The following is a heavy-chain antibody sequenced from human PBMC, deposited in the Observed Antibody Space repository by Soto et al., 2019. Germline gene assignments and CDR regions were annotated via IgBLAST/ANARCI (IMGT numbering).Heavy chain of an antibody. CDR2: LSGSSGAT. J-gene: IGHJ5*01. CDR3: AGYSLRLSVSGNWFYS. D-gene: IGHD2-15*01. CDR1: GYTFNYSG. V-gene: IGHV1-18*04. Sequence: GASGKHSCKVPGYTFNYSGITWVTEAPGQGLEWMGRLSGSSGATSYGRWCQGRLTWSTDTSTNSAYMELRSLQEDDTAVYYCAGYSLRLSVSGNWFYSWGQGTQVSVSS.